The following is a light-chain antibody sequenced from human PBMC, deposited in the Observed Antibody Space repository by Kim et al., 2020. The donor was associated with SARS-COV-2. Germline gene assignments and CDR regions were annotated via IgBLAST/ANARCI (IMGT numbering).Light chain of an antibody. V-gene: IGKV3-20*01. CDR1: QSVSTTY. J-gene: IGKJ4*01. CDR3: HQYGTSPRT. CDR2: ATS. Sequence: SPGDSATLSCRTTQSVSTTYLAWYQQKPGQAPRLLISATSSRATGIPDRFSGSGSGTDFTLTISRLEPEDFAVYYCHQYGTSPRTFGGGTKVDIK.